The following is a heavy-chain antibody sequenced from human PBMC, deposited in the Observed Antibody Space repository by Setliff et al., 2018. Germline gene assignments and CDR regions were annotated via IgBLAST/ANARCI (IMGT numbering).Heavy chain of an antibody. CDR3: ARGVAYYDVLTGYYPYFDS. J-gene: IGHJ4*02. V-gene: IGHV4-39*02. Sequence: SETLSLTCTVSGGSISSSSHFWAWLRQPPGKGLEWIGSIYYSGSTFYSPSLKSRVTISIDTSKNHFSLNLNSVTAADTAVYYCARGVAYYDVLTGYYPYFDSWGQGSLVTVSS. D-gene: IGHD3-9*01. CDR1: GGSISSSSHF. CDR2: IYYSGST.